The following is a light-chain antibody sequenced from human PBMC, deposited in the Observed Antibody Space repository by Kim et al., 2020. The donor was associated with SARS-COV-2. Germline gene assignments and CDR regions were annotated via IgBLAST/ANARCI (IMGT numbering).Light chain of an antibody. CDR1: DLGNTY. J-gene: IGLJ2*01. CDR3: QAWDSRTVI. V-gene: IGLV3-1*01. CDR2: QDN. Sequence: VSPGQSATLPCSGDDLGNTYVCWYQQKPGQSPLLVIYQDNKRPSGIPERFSGSNSGNTATLTISATQAMDEADYYCQAWDSRTVIFGGGTQLTVL.